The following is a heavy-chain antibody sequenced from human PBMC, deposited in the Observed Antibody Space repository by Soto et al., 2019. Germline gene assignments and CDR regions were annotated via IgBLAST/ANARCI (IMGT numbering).Heavy chain of an antibody. Sequence: SEPLSLTCTVAGGSISSYYWSWIRQPPGKGLEWIGYIYYSGSTNYNPSLKSRVTISVDTSKNQFSLKLSSVTAADTAVYYCARAPTVYAIPYYFDYWGQGTLVTVSS. J-gene: IGHJ4*02. CDR3: ARAPTVYAIPYYFDY. CDR1: GGSISSYY. V-gene: IGHV4-59*01. D-gene: IGHD2-8*01. CDR2: IYYSGST.